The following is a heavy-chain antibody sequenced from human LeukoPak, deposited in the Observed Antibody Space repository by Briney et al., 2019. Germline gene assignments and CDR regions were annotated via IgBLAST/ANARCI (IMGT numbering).Heavy chain of an antibody. V-gene: IGHV3-23*01. CDR1: GLSFSTVA. CDR3: ARASWVSSTDAVR. D-gene: IGHD3-16*01. J-gene: IGHJ4*02. Sequence: GGSLRLSCAASGLSFSTVAMSWVRQGPARGLELVSSIRSNGETFYADSLKGRFTLSSASSRNPVYLQLNTLRVEDPAIYSCARASWVSSTDAVRWGQGTLVTVSS. CDR2: IRSNGET.